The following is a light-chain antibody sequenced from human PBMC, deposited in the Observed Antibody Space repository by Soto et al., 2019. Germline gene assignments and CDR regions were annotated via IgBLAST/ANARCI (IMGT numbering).Light chain of an antibody. V-gene: IGLV2-14*01. CDR1: SSDVCGYNY. J-gene: IGLJ1*01. Sequence: QSVLTQPASVSGSPGQSITISCTGTSSDVCGYNYVSWYQQHPGKAPKHMIYDVSNRPSGVSNRFSGSKSGNTASLTISGLQAEDEADYYCSSYTSSSPYVFGTGTKLTVL. CDR3: SSYTSSSPYV. CDR2: DVS.